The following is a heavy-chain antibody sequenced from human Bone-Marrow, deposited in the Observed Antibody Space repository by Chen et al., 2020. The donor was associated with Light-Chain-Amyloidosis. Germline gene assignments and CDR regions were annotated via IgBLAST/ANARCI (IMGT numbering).Heavy chain of an antibody. CDR1: GFDFSDFW. J-gene: IGHJ3*01. D-gene: IGHD6-13*01. V-gene: IGHV3-74*03. CDR3: AMQYYASSWYPSFDA. CDR2: IKCRGTII. Sequence: EEQLVAAGGGSLQPGGSVRPSCAVSGFDFSDFWMHWVRQVPGKGPVWVSRIKCRGTIITCAESIKGRFTISRHNTRGTLFLQMYRLKAEDTAIYYCAMQYYASSWYPSFDAWGHGTMVTVSS.